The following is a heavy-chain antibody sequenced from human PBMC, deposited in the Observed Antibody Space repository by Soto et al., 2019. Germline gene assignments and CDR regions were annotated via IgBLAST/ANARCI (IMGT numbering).Heavy chain of an antibody. J-gene: IGHJ5*02. CDR3: ARDRRLNYDFWSGTNWFVP. CDR2: IIPILGIA. D-gene: IGHD3-3*01. Sequence: ASLKVSCKASGVTFSSYTISWVRQAPGQGLEWMGRIIPILGIANYAQKFQGRVTITADKSTSTAYMELSSLRSEDTAVYYCARDRRLNYDFWSGTNWFVPWGQGTLVTVSS. V-gene: IGHV1-69*04. CDR1: GVTFSSYT.